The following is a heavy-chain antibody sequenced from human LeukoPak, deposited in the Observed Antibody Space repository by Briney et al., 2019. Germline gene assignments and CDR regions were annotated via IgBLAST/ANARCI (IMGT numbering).Heavy chain of an antibody. CDR1: GYTFTSYG. Sequence: ASVKVSCKASGYTFTSYGISWVRQAPGQGLEGMGWISAYNGNTNYAQKLQGRVTMTTDTSTSTAYVELRSLRSDDTAVYYCARETYYDILTGYPGFDYWGQGTLVTVSS. CDR3: ARETYYDILTGYPGFDY. CDR2: ISAYNGNT. D-gene: IGHD3-9*01. J-gene: IGHJ4*02. V-gene: IGHV1-18*04.